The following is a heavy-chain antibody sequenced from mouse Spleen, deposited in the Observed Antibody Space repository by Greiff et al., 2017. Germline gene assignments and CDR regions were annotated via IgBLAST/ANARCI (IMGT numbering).Heavy chain of an antibody. D-gene: IGHD2-14*01. V-gene: IGHV1S81*02. CDR3: TRWGYDGGHAMDY. J-gene: IGHJ4*01. CDR2: INPSNGGT. Sequence: QVQLQQSGAELVKPGASVKLSCKASGYTFTSYYMYWVKQRPGQGLEWIGEINPSNGGTNFNEKFKSKATLTVDKSSSTAYMQLSSLTSEDSAVYYCTRWGYDGGHAMDYWGQGTSVTVSS. CDR1: GYTFTSYY.